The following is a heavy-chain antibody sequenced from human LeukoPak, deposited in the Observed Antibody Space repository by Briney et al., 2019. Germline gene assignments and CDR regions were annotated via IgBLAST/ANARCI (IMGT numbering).Heavy chain of an antibody. D-gene: IGHD1-14*01. CDR3: ARSRDRYWDAFDV. CDR1: GGSVSSGSYY. CDR2: IYYSGST. V-gene: IGHV4-61*01. J-gene: IGHJ3*01. Sequence: PLETLSLTCTVSGGSVSSGSYYWSWIRQPPGKGLEWIGYIYYSGSTNYNPSLKSRVTISVDTSKKQFSLKLSSVTAADTAVYYCARSRDRYWDAFDVWGQGTMVTVSS.